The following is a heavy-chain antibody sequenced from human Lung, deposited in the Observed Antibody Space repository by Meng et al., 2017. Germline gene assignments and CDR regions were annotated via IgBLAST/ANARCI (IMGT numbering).Heavy chain of an antibody. CDR3: ARGTPGRSYSDY. V-gene: IGHV1-18*01. J-gene: IGHJ4*02. CDR1: DYTFTGYG. CDR2: LGAHDGDT. Sequence: VQPVQSGPEVKKPGASVKVSCKASDYTFTGYGVSWVRQAPGQGREWMAWLGAHDGDTSHAPKFQGRVTVSADRPTATAYMELRSLRSDDTAVYYCARGTPGRSYSDYWGQGTLVTVSS. D-gene: IGHD3-10*01.